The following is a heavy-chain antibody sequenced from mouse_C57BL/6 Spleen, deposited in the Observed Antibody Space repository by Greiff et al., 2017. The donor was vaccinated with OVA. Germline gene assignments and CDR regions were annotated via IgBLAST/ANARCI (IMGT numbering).Heavy chain of an antibody. CDR1: GYAFTNYL. D-gene: IGHD1-1*01. V-gene: IGHV1-54*01. CDR3: AREKEYYGSSDY. J-gene: IGHJ2*01. CDR2: INPGSGGT. Sequence: QVQLQQSGAELVRPGTSVKVSCKASGYAFTNYLIEWVKQRPGQGLEWIGVINPGSGGTNYNEKFKGKATLTADKSSSTAYMQLSSLTSEDSAVYFCAREKEYYGSSDYWGQGTTLTVSS.